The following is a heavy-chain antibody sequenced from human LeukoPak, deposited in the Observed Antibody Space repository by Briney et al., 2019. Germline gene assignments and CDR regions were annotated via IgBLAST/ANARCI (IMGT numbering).Heavy chain of an antibody. CDR3: ASYRRAYDI. V-gene: IGHV3-53*01. Sequence: TGGSLRLSCAASGLTVSSTSMTWVRQAPGKGLEWVSDFLSDGRIYYADSVKGRFTIPKDNSQNTVNLQMDNLRAEDAAIYYCASYRRAYDIWGQGTVVTVAS. CDR1: GLTVSSTS. CDR2: FLSDGRI. D-gene: IGHD1-26*01. J-gene: IGHJ3*02.